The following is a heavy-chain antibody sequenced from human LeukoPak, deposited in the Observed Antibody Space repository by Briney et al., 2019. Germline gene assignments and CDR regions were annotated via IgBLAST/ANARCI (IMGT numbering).Heavy chain of an antibody. CDR2: ISDDGSDE. V-gene: IGHV3-30-3*01. J-gene: IGHJ6*02. D-gene: IGHD4-23*01. CDR3: TRDIDYGGKGMDV. CDR1: GFTFSIYA. Sequence: GGSLRLSCAASGFTFSIYALHWVRQAPGKGLEGVAAISDDGSDEYYADSVKGRFTISRANSKHTLYLQMNSLRNEDTAVFFCTRDIDYGGKGMDVWAQGTTVTVSS.